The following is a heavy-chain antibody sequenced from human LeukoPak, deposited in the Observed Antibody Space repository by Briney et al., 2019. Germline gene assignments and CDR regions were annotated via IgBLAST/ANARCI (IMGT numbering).Heavy chain of an antibody. V-gene: IGHV4-59*12. CDR2: IYYSGST. CDR1: GGSISSYY. Sequence: SETLSLTCTVSGGSISSYYWSWIRQPPGKGLEWIGYIYYSGSTNYNPSLKSRVTISVDTSKNQFSLKLSSVTAADTAVYYCASLAVAGFSMDVWGQGTTVTVSS. J-gene: IGHJ6*02. CDR3: ASLAVAGFSMDV. D-gene: IGHD6-19*01.